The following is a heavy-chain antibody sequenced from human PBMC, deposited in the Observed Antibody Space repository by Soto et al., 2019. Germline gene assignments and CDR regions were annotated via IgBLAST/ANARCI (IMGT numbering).Heavy chain of an antibody. Sequence: SDALSRTCTVSGGSSSGYYWSWIRKSAGKGLEWIGRIYATGTTDYNPSLKSRVMMSVDTSKKQFSLKLRSVTAADTAVYYCVRDGTKTLRDWFDPWGQGISVTVSS. V-gene: IGHV4-4*07. CDR1: GGSSSGYY. D-gene: IGHD1-1*01. J-gene: IGHJ5*02. CDR3: VRDGTKTLRDWFDP. CDR2: IYATGTT.